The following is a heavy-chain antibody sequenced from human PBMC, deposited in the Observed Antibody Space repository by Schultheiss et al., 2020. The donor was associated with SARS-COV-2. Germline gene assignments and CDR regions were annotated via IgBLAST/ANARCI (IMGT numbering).Heavy chain of an antibody. CDR3: ARDPSPVYYYYMDV. CDR2: ISAYNGNT. V-gene: IGHV1-18*04. Sequence: ASVKVSCKASGYTFTGYYMHWVRQAPGQGLEWMGWISAYNGNTNYAQKLQGRVTMTTDTSTSTAYMELRSLRSDDTAVYYCARDPSPVYYYYMDVWGKGTTVTVSS. CDR1: GYTFTGYY. J-gene: IGHJ6*03.